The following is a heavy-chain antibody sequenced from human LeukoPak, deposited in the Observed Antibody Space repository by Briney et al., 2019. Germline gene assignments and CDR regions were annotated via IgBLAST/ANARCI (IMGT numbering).Heavy chain of an antibody. Sequence: GASVKVSCKASGYTFTSYDINWVRQATGQGLEWMGWMNPNSGNTGYAQKFQGRVTITRNTSISTAYMELSSLRSEDTAVYYCARRSIAARASFDYWGQGTLVTVSS. V-gene: IGHV1-8*03. CDR3: ARRSIAARASFDY. CDR2: MNPNSGNT. D-gene: IGHD6-6*01. CDR1: GYTFTSYD. J-gene: IGHJ4*02.